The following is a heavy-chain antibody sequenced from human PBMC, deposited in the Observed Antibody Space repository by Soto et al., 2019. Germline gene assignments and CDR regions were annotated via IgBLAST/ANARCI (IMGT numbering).Heavy chain of an antibody. CDR3: ANTRGPGLMDA. Sequence: QVHLLESGPGLVEPSGTLSLTCTVSGGSISSRNRWSWVRQSPGKGLEWIGEVAHSGSTNSNPSLKGLVTISLDKSNNQFSLILESRTAADAAVYFCANTRGPGLMDAWGKGTTVVVSS. J-gene: IGHJ6*03. CDR2: VAHSGST. D-gene: IGHD2-2*01. CDR1: GGSISSRNR. V-gene: IGHV4-4*02.